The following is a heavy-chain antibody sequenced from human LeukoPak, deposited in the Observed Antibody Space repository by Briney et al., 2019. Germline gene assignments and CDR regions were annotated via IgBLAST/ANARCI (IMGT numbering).Heavy chain of an antibody. CDR1: GGSISSSNW. CDR3: ARVGPLYDFWSGYYPLDY. V-gene: IGHV4-4*02. D-gene: IGHD3-3*01. Sequence: SGTLSLTCAVSGGSISSSNWWSWVRQPSGKGLEWIGEIYHSGSTNYNPSLKSRVTISVDKSKNQFSLKLSSVTAADTAVYYCARVGPLYDFWSGYYPLDYWGQGTLVTVSS. J-gene: IGHJ4*02. CDR2: IYHSGST.